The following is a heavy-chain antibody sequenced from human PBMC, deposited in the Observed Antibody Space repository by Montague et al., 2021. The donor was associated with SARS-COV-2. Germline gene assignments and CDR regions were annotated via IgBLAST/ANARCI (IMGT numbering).Heavy chain of an antibody. Sequence: SLRLSCAVSGFTISSYAMSWVRQPPGKGLEWVSAISGSGSTYYADSVKGRFTISSDNSKNTLYLQVNSLRAEDTAVYYCAPPVGASYHFDYWGQGTLVTVSS. CDR2: ISGSGST. D-gene: IGHD1-26*01. V-gene: IGHV3-23*01. CDR3: APPVGASYHFDY. J-gene: IGHJ4*02. CDR1: GFTISSYA.